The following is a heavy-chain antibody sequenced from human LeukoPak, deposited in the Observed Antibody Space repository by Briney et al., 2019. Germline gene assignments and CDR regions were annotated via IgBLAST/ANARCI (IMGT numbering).Heavy chain of an antibody. J-gene: IGHJ4*02. D-gene: IGHD4-17*01. CDR1: GFTFSSYS. CDR2: ISSSSSYI. Sequence: PGGSLRLSCAAPGFTFSSYSMNWVRQAPGKGLEWVSSISSSSSYIYYADSVKGRFTISKNSLYLQMNSLRAEDTAVYYCARDDYGEMIWGQGTLVTVSS. V-gene: IGHV3-21*01. CDR3: ARDDYGEMI.